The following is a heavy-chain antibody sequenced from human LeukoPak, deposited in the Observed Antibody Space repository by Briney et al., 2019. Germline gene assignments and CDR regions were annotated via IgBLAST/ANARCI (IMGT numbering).Heavy chain of an antibody. J-gene: IGHJ4*02. CDR2: IYYSGNT. Sequence: PSETLSLTCTVSGDSINTKNYYWGWIRQPPGKGLEWIGSIYYSGNTYYNPSLKSRVILSIDTSKNQFSLRLSSVTAADTAVYHCARHSYGTFDYWGQGTLVTVSS. D-gene: IGHD5-18*01. CDR3: ARHSYGTFDY. V-gene: IGHV4-39*01. CDR1: GDSINTKNYY.